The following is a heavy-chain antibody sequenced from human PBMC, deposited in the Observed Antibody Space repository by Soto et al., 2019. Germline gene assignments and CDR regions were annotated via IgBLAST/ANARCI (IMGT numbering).Heavy chain of an antibody. CDR3: AVKGYCSGGSCYSAPFDY. D-gene: IGHD2-15*01. CDR2: IYHSGNT. V-gene: IGHV4-38-2*02. CDR1: GYSISDGYY. Sequence: SETLSLTCTVSGYSISDGYYWGWIRQPPGKGLEWIGSIYHSGNTYYNPSLKSRVTISVDASQNQFSLKLSSVTAADTAVYYCAVKGYCSGGSCYSAPFDYWGQGTLVTVPQ. J-gene: IGHJ4*02.